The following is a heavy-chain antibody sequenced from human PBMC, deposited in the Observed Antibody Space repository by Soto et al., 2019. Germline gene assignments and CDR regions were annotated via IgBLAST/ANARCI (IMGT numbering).Heavy chain of an antibody. V-gene: IGHV4-39*01. CDR3: ARLDDSSGYYYVDY. CDR1: GGSISSSSYY. D-gene: IGHD3-22*01. CDR2: IYYSGST. Sequence: PSETLSLTCTVSGGSISSSSYYWGWIRKPPGKGLEWIGRIYYSGSTYYNPSLKSRVTISVDTSKNQFSLKLSSVTAADTAVYYCARLDDSSGYYYVDYWGQGTLVTVSS. J-gene: IGHJ4*02.